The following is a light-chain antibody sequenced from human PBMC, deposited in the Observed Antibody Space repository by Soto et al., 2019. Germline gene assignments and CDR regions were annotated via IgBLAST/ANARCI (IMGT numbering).Light chain of an antibody. CDR1: SSDVGAYNY. CDR2: DAS. J-gene: IGLJ1*01. CDR3: SSYTSATTYV. V-gene: IGLV2-14*01. Sequence: QSVLTQPASVSGSPGQSITISCTGTSSDVGAYNYDSWYQQYPGEAHKVIIYDASHRPAGVSNRFSGSKSGNTASLTISGLQTQDEADYYCSSYTSATTYVFGTGTKVTVL.